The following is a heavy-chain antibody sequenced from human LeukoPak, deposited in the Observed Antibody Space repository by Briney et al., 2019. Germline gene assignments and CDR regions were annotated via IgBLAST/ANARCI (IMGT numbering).Heavy chain of an antibody. CDR3: ARFSSIVVVPAAMSWYFDL. V-gene: IGHV4-30-4*08. Sequence: SETLSLTCTVSGGSISSGDYYWSWIRQPPGKGLEWIGYIYYSGSTYYNPSLKSRVTISVDTSKNQFSLKLSSVTAADTAVYYCARFSSIVVVPAAMSWYFDLWGRGTLVTVSS. D-gene: IGHD2-2*01. CDR1: GGSISSGDYY. J-gene: IGHJ2*01. CDR2: IYYSGST.